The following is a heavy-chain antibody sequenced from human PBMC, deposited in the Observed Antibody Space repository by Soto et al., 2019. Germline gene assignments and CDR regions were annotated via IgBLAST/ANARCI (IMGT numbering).Heavy chain of an antibody. D-gene: IGHD3-9*01. CDR3: ARDKDWAFDY. CDR2: ILTTGTTI. CDR1: GFTFSSYS. J-gene: IGHJ4*02. Sequence: EVQLVESGGGLVQPGGSLRLSCVASGFTFSSYSIVWVRQAPGKGLEWVSYILTTGTTIYYADSVKGRFTVSRDNAKNSLFLLLNSLRAEDTAVYYCARDKDWAFDYWGQGTLVTVSS. V-gene: IGHV3-48*03.